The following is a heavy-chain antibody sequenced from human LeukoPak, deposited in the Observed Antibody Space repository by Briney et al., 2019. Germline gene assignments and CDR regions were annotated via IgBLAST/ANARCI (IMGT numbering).Heavy chain of an antibody. J-gene: IGHJ3*02. D-gene: IGHD3-10*01. Sequence: GGSLRLSCAASRFTVSSNYMSWVRQAPGKGLEWVSVIYSGGSTYYADSVKGRFTISRDNSKNTLYLQMNRLRAEDTAVYYCARDYLRSSHALDIWGLGTMVTVSS. CDR3: ARDYLRSSHALDI. CDR2: IYSGGST. CDR1: RFTVSSNY. V-gene: IGHV3-53*01.